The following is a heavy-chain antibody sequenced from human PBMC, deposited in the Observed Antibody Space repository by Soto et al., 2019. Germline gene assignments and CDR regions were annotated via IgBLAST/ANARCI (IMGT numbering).Heavy chain of an antibody. D-gene: IGHD1-1*01. CDR2: INPNSGGT. V-gene: IGHV1-2*02. CDR3: ARTNWNDDY. CDR1: GYPFTGYY. Sequence: GSGQVCFKASGYPFTGYYMHLVRQAPGQGLEWMGWINPNSGGTNYAQKFHGRVTMTRDTSISTAYMDLSRLRSDDTAVYYCARTNWNDDYWGQGTMVTVSS. J-gene: IGHJ4*02.